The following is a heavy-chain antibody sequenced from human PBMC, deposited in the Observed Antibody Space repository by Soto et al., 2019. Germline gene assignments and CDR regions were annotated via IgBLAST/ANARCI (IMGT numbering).Heavy chain of an antibody. V-gene: IGHV3-7*01. D-gene: IGHD6-19*01. CDR2: IKQDGSEK. Sequence: EVQLVESGGGLVQPGGSLRLSCAASGFTFSSYWMSWVRQAPGKGLEWVANIKQDGSEKYYVDSVKGRFTISRDNAKNSLYLQMNSLRAEDTAVYYCARSTLIAVAALDYWGQGTLVTVSS. J-gene: IGHJ4*02. CDR1: GFTFSSYW. CDR3: ARSTLIAVAALDY.